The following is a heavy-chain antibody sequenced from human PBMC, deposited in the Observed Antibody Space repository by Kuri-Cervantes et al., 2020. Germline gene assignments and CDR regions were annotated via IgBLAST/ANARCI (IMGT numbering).Heavy chain of an antibody. V-gene: IGHV1-45*02. J-gene: IGHJ3*02. D-gene: IGHD6-13*01. CDR3: ARDPDTERDSSSWYLNEEDAFDI. CDR2: ITPFNGNT. CDR1: GYTFTYRY. Sequence: SVKVSCKASGYTFTYRYLHWVRQAPGQALEWMGWITPFNGNTNYAQKLQGRVTMTTDTSTSTAYMELRSLRSDDTAVYYCARDPDTERDSSSWYLNEEDAFDIWGQGTMVTVSS.